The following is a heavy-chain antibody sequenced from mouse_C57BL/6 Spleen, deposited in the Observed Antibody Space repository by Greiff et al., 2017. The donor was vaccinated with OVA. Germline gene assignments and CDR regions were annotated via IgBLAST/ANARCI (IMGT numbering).Heavy chain of an antibody. CDR3: ARRVWDAYAMDY. Sequence: VQLKQSGPVLVKPGASVKMSCKASGYSFTDYYMNWVKQSHGKSLEWIGVINPYNGGTSYNQKFTGKATLTVDKSSSTAYMELNSLTSEDSAVYYCARRVWDAYAMDYWGQGTSVTVSS. CDR2: INPYNGGT. D-gene: IGHD4-1*01. J-gene: IGHJ4*01. CDR1: GYSFTDYY. V-gene: IGHV1-19*01.